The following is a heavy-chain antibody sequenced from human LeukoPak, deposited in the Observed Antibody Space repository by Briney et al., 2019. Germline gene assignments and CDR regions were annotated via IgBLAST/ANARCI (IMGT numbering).Heavy chain of an antibody. V-gene: IGHV3-7*01. J-gene: IGHJ4*02. CDR1: GFTFSSYW. CDR3: ARDPDDYVWGIFDH. CDR2: IKQDGSEK. D-gene: IGHD3-16*01. Sequence: GGSLRLSCVVSGFTFSSYWMSWVRQAPGKGLEWVANIKQDGSEKKYVDSVKGRFTISRDNAKNSLYLQMNSLRAEDTAVYYCARDPDDYVWGIFDHWGQGTLVTVSS.